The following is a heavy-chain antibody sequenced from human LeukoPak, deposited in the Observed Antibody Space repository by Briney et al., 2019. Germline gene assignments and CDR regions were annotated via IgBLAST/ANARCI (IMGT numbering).Heavy chain of an antibody. J-gene: IGHJ6*03. Sequence: SVKVSCKASGGTFSSYAISWVRQAPGQGLEWMGGIIPIFGTANYAQKFQGRVTITTDESTSTAYMELSSLRSEDTAVYYCAVSLGYCSSTSCYTDYYYYYMDVWGKGTTATVSS. CDR2: IIPIFGTA. V-gene: IGHV1-69*05. CDR3: AVSLGYCSSTSCYTDYYYYYMDV. CDR1: GGTFSSYA. D-gene: IGHD2-2*02.